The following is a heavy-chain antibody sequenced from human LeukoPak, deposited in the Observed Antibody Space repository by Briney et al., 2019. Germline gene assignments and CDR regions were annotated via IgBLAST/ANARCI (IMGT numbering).Heavy chain of an antibody. CDR3: TRLNYDILTGYYRDYYYYYMDV. D-gene: IGHD3-9*01. J-gene: IGHJ6*03. Sequence: GGSLRLSCAASGFTFSGSAMHWVRQASGKGLEWVGRIRSKANSYATAYAASVKGRFTISRDDSKNTAYLQMNSLKTEDTAVYYCTRLNYDILTGYYRDYYYYYMDVWGKGTPVTVSS. CDR1: GFTFSGSA. V-gene: IGHV3-73*01. CDR2: IRSKANSYAT.